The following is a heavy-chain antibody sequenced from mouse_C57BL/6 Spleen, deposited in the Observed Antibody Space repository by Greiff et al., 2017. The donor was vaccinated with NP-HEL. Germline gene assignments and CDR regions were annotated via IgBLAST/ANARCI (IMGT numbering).Heavy chain of an antibody. CDR1: GYTFTSYW. D-gene: IGHD2-4*01. Sequence: VQLQQSGAELVMPGASVKLSCKASGYTFTSYWMHWVKQRPGQGLEWIGEIDPSDSYTNYNQKFKGKSTLTVDKSSSTAYMQLSSLTSEDSAVYYCARGSYDYDEGGGFAYWGQGTLVTVSA. CDR2: IDPSDSYT. CDR3: ARGSYDYDEGGGFAY. V-gene: IGHV1-69*01. J-gene: IGHJ3*01.